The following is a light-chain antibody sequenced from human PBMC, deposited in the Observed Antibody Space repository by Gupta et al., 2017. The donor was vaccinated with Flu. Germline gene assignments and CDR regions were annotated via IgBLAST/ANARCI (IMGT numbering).Light chain of an antibody. Sequence: QSVLTQPPSVSAAPGQKVTISCSGSSSNIGNNYVSWYQQLPGTTPKLLIYDNNKRPSGIPDRFSGSNSGTSATLGITGLQTGDEADYYCGTWDSRLSAAVFGGGTQLTVL. CDR1: SSNIGNNY. CDR2: DNN. V-gene: IGLV1-51*01. CDR3: GTWDSRLSAAV. J-gene: IGLJ7*01.